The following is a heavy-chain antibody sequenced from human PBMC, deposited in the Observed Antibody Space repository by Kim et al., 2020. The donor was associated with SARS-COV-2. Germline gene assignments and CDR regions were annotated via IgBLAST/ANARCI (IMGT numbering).Heavy chain of an antibody. CDR3: SRDGSGDY. Sequence: GGSLRLSCAASGFTLSDYYMDWVRQAPGKGLEWVGRTRNKAKSYTTNYAASVKGRFTISRDDSKNSVYLQMNNLKTEDTAVYYCSRDGSGDYGGQGTLVTVSS. J-gene: IGHJ4*02. CDR1: GFTLSDYY. CDR2: TRNKAKSYTT. V-gene: IGHV3-72*01.